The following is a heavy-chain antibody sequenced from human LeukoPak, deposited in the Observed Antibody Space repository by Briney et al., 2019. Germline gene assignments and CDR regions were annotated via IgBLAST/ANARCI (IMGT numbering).Heavy chain of an antibody. Sequence: GWSLRLSCGASGFSFDDYAMHWVRRAPGKGLERVSGISWNSGSIGYADSVKGRFTISRDNAKNSLYLQMNSLRAEDTALYYCAKTHGSGWYRDAFDIWGQGTMVTVSS. D-gene: IGHD6-19*01. J-gene: IGHJ3*02. CDR3: AKTHGSGWYRDAFDI. CDR2: ISWNSGSI. CDR1: GFSFDDYA. V-gene: IGHV3-9*01.